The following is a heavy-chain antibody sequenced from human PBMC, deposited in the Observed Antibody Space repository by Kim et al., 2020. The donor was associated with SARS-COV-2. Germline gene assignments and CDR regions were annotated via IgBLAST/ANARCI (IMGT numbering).Heavy chain of an antibody. Sequence: GGSLRLSCAASGFSFSTNAMGWVRQAPGRGLEWVSSISGNGESTFYADSARGRFTISRDISKSTLYLQMNSLRAEDTALYYCAKDVWGYSGMDVWGQGTTVTVSS. CDR2: ISGNGEST. J-gene: IGHJ6*02. CDR3: AKDVWGYSGMDV. CDR1: GFSFSTNA. D-gene: IGHD3-16*02. V-gene: IGHV3-23*01.